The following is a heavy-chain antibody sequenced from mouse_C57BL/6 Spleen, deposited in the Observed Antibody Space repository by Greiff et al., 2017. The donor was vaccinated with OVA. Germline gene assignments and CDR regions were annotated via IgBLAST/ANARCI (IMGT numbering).Heavy chain of an antibody. D-gene: IGHD1-1*01. CDR3: AREGDYGSSSYWDFDV. CDR2: ISSGSSTI. J-gene: IGHJ1*03. CDR1: GFTFSDYG. Sequence: EVKLMESGGGLVKPGGSLKLSCAASGFTFSDYGMHWVRQAPEKGLEWVAYISSGSSTIYYADTVKGRFTISRDNAKNTLFLQMTSLRSEDTAMYYCAREGDYGSSSYWDFDVWGTGTTVTVSS. V-gene: IGHV5-17*01.